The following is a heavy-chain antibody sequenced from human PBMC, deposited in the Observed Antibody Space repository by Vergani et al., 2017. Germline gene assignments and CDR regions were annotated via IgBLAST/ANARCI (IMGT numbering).Heavy chain of an antibody. CDR2: IQYSRNRQ. Sequence: QVQLLESGGGVVRPGGSLRLSCAASGFTFFSYGMHWVRQAPGKGLEWVAFIQYSRNRQVYADSVKGRFTISRDNPNNTLYLHLSSLRTEDTAMYYCAKQREFSSGWELDYWGQGTLVSVSS. CDR3: AKQREFSSGWELDY. J-gene: IGHJ4*02. D-gene: IGHD6-19*01. V-gene: IGHV3-30*02. CDR1: GFTFFSYG.